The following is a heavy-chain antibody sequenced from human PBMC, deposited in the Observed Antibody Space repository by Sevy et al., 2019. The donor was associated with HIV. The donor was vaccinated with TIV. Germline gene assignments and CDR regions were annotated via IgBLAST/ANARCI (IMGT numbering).Heavy chain of an antibody. CDR3: VSADPGYMVRGVMFGVNV. CDR1: GFTFSDYY. J-gene: IGHJ6*02. Sequence: GGSLRLSCAASGFTFSDYYMSWIRQAPGKGLEWVSYISSSGSTTYSADSVKGRFTISRDNAKNSLYLQINSLRAEDTAVYYCVSADPGYMVRGVMFGVNVWGQGTTVTVSS. V-gene: IGHV3-11*01. D-gene: IGHD3-10*01. CDR2: ISSSGSTT.